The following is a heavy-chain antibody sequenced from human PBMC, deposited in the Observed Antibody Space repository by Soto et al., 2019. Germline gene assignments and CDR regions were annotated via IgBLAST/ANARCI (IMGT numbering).Heavy chain of an antibody. CDR1: GFTSSGSA. D-gene: IGHD2-2*01. J-gene: IGHJ4*02. V-gene: IGHV3-73*01. CDR3: TRHLGSVVAPVAAQPCY. CDR2: IRSKAHSYAT. Sequence: SLRLSCVASGFTSSGSAMHRVRLAPGKELEWVGRIRSKAHSYATSYAASVKGRFTISRDDSKNTAYLQMNSLKNDDTAVYYCTRHLGSVVAPVAAQPCYWGRGALVTVAS.